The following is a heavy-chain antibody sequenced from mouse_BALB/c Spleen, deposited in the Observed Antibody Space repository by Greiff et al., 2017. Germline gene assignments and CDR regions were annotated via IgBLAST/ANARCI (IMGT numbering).Heavy chain of an antibody. Sequence: EVQLVESGGGLVQPKGSLKLSCAASGFTFNTYAMNWVRQAPGKGLEWVARIRSKSNNYATYYADSVKDRFTISRDDSQSMLYLQMNNLKTEDTAMYYCVSLYYGYDEGAAYWGQGTLVTVSA. J-gene: IGHJ3*01. CDR3: VSLYYGYDEGAAY. D-gene: IGHD2-2*01. CDR2: IRSKSNNYAT. V-gene: IGHV10-1*02. CDR1: GFTFNTYA.